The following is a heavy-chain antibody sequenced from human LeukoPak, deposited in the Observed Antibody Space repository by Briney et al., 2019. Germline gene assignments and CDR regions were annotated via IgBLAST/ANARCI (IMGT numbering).Heavy chain of an antibody. CDR2: IYYSGRA. CDR3: TRRSPGTMCES. Sequence: SETLSLTCTLSRASITNTNYYWGWTRQPPGKGLECIATIYYSGRASYNPPLKSRLPTSVDTSKNHFSLRLNSVTAADTAVYYCTRRSPGTMCESRGQGTLVTVSS. D-gene: IGHD3-10*01. V-gene: IGHV4-39*01. J-gene: IGHJ4*02. CDR1: RASITNTNYY.